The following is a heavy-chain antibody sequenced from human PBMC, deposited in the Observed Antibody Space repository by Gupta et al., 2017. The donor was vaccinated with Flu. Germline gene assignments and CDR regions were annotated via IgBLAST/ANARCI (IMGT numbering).Heavy chain of an antibody. V-gene: IGHV3-73*02. Sequence: EVQLVESGGGLVQPGGSLKLSCAASGFMFSDSTIHWVRQAPGKGREWVGRIRSKANNYATTYAASVKGRFNISRDDAKNTAYLQMNSLKTEDXAXYDGTRXLVQLGPTTTEDYWGQGTRVTGSS. CDR1: GFMFSDST. D-gene: IGHD1-1*01. J-gene: IGHJ4*02. CDR2: IRSKANNYAT. CDR3: TRXLVQLGPTTTEDY.